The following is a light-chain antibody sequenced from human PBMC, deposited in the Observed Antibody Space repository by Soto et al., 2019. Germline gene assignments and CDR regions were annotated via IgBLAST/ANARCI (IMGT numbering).Light chain of an antibody. CDR1: LGIRND. V-gene: IGKV1-17*01. CDR2: ATS. Sequence: DIQMTQSPSSLSASVGDRVTITCRASLGIRNDLGWYQQKPGKPPKRLIYATSSLQSGVPPRFSDSGSGTEFTLAIGSLQPEDFAAYYCLQNNSYPGTFGQGTKVEIK. J-gene: IGKJ1*01. CDR3: LQNNSYPGT.